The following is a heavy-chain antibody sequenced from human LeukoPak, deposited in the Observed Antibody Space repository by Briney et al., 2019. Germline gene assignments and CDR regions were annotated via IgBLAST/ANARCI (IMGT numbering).Heavy chain of an antibody. CDR2: IYYSGST. Sequence: PSETLSLTCTVSGGSIRRSSYYCGLIRQPPGKCLEWIGSIYYSGSTYYNASLNRRCTISVGTSKNQFSLKLNSVTAADTAVYFCARQVVAVAGTGYFDYWGQGTLVTVSS. V-gene: IGHV4-39*01. CDR3: ARQVVAVAGTGYFDY. J-gene: IGHJ4*02. D-gene: IGHD6-19*01. CDR1: GGSIRRSSYY.